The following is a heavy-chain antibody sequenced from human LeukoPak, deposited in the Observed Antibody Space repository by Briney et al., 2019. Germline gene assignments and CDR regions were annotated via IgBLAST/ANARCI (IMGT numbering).Heavy chain of an antibody. J-gene: IGHJ4*02. D-gene: IGHD6-6*01. Sequence: SETLSLTCTVSGGSISSGGYYWSWIRQHPGKALEWMGYIYYSGRTYYNPPLESRVIISLDTSKNQFSLKLSSVTAADTAVYYCARRSSSSGYFDYWGQGTLVTVSS. CDR2: IYYSGRT. CDR1: GGSISSGGYY. CDR3: ARRSSSSGYFDY. V-gene: IGHV4-31*03.